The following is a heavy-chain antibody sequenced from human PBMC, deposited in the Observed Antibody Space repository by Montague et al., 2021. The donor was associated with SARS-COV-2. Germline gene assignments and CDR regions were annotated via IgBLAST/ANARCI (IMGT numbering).Heavy chain of an antibody. CDR3: ARDRDADRRYLDWLLSDNWFDP. V-gene: IGHV3-48*02. D-gene: IGHD3-9*01. J-gene: IGHJ5*02. CDR1: GFTFSSYS. Sequence: SLRLSCAASGFTFSSYSMNWVRQAPGKGLEWVSYISSSSSTIYYADSVKGRFTISRDNAKNSLYLQMNSLRDEDTAVYYCARDRDADRRYLDWLLSDNWFDPWGQGTLVTVSS. CDR2: ISSSSSTI.